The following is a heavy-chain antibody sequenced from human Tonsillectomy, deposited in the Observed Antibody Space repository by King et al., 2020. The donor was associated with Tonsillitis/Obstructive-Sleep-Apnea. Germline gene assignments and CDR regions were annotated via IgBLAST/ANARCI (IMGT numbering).Heavy chain of an antibody. CDR2: ISAYNGNT. CDR3: ARRQGGGSSWHTRNSDDAFDI. CDR1: GYTFTSYG. Sequence: QLVQSGAEVKKPGASVKVSCKASGYTFTSYGISWVRQAPGQGLEWMGWISAYNGNTNYAQNLQGRVTMTTDTSTSTAYMELRSLRSDDTAVYYCARRQGGGSSWHTRNSDDAFDIWGQGTMVTVSS. J-gene: IGHJ3*02. D-gene: IGHD6-13*01. V-gene: IGHV1-18*01.